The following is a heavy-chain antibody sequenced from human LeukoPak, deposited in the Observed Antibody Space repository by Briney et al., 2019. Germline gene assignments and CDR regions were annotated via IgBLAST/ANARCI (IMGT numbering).Heavy chain of an antibody. D-gene: IGHD2-2*02. Sequence: ASVKVSCKASGYTFTSYGISWVRQAPGQGLEWMGWISAYNGNTNYAQKLQGRVTMTTDTSTSTAYMELRSLRSDDTAVYYCAREWGGDIVVVPAAILGYYYYGMDVWGQGTTVTVSS. CDR3: AREWGGDIVVVPAAILGYYYYGMDV. CDR2: ISAYNGNT. V-gene: IGHV1-18*01. J-gene: IGHJ6*02. CDR1: GYTFTSYG.